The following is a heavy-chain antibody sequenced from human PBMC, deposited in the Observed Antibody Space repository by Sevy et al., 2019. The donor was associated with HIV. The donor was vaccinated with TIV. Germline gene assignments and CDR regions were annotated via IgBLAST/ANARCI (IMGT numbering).Heavy chain of an antibody. D-gene: IGHD6-19*01. V-gene: IGHV4-39*01. Sequence: SETLSLTCTVSGASISSITHYWGWIRQPPGKGLEWIASLRSGGNTFYNPSLRSRVTISADTSRSQFSLKLRSVTAADTAIYYCVGLALTYDSGWWYFDHWGQGIVVTVS. J-gene: IGHJ4*02. CDR2: LRSGGNT. CDR3: VGLALTYDSGWWYFDH. CDR1: GASISSITHY.